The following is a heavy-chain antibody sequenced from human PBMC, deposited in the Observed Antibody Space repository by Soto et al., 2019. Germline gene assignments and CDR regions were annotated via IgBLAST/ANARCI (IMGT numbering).Heavy chain of an antibody. Sequence: GASVKVSCKASGYTFTSYYMHWVRQAPGQGLEWMGIINPSGGSTSYAQKFQGRVTMTRDTSTSTVYMELSSLRSEDTAVYYCARGPRYYDSSGYIRGAFDIWGQGTMVTVSS. J-gene: IGHJ3*02. D-gene: IGHD3-22*01. CDR1: GYTFTSYY. V-gene: IGHV1-46*01. CDR2: INPSGGST. CDR3: ARGPRYYDSSGYIRGAFDI.